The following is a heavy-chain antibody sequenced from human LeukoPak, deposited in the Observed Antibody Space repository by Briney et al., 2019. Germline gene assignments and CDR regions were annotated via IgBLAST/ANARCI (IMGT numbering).Heavy chain of an antibody. J-gene: IGHJ6*03. CDR2: INHGGST. Sequence: SETLSLTCAVYGGSFSGYYWSWIRQPPGKGLEWIGEINHGGSTNYNPSLKSRVTISVDTSKNQFSLKLSSVTAADTAVYYCARGADSYCTNGVCYLYYYYYMDVWGKGTTVTVSS. D-gene: IGHD2-8*01. V-gene: IGHV4-34*01. CDR3: ARGADSYCTNGVCYLYYYYYMDV. CDR1: GGSFSGYY.